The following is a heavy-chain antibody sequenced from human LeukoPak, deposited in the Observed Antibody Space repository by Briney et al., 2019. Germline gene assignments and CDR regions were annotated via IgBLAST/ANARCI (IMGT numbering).Heavy chain of an antibody. J-gene: IGHJ5*02. CDR3: ARDSYGDYNNWFDP. CDR1: GYTFTSSY. D-gene: IGHD4-17*01. V-gene: IGHV1-2*02. CDR2: INPNSGGT. Sequence: ASVKVSCKASGYTFTSSYMHWVRQAPGQGLEWMGWINPNSGGTNYAQKFQGRVTMTRDTSISTAYMELSRLRSDDTAVYYCARDSYGDYNNWFDPWGQGTLVTVSS.